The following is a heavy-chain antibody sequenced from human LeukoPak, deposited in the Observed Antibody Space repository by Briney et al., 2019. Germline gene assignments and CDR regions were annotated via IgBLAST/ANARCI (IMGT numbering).Heavy chain of an antibody. CDR3: PKTGRGGMTGAFHI. Sequence: GGSLRLSCAASGLTVSSNYMSWVRQAPGKGLEWVSVIYTGGNTYYADSVKGRFTISRDNSKNTLYLQVNSLGAEDTAVYYCPKTGRGGMTGAFHIWGQGTMVTVSS. CDR2: IYTGGNT. D-gene: IGHD3-10*01. J-gene: IGHJ3*02. CDR1: GLTVSSNY. V-gene: IGHV3-53*01.